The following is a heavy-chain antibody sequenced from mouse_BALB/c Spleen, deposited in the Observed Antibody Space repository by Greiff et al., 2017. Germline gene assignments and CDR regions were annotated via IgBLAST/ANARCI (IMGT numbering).Heavy chain of an antibody. CDR3: ARGTTVVEDD. CDR1: GYTFTSYW. J-gene: IGHJ2*01. Sequence: DLVKPGASVKLSCKASGYTFTSYWINWIKQRPGQGLEWIGRIAPGSGSTYYNEMFKGKATLTVDTSSSTAYIQLSSLSSEDSAVYFCARGTTVVEDDWGQGTTLTVSS. D-gene: IGHD1-1*01. CDR2: IAPGSGST. V-gene: IGHV1S41*01.